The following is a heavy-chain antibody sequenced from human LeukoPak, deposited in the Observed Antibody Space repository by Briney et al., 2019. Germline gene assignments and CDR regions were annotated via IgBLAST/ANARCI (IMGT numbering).Heavy chain of an antibody. D-gene: IGHD2-2*01. Sequence: PSETLSLTCAVYGGSFSGYYWSWIRQPPGKGLEWIGEINNDGSTNYNPSLKSRVTISVDTSKNQFSLKLSPVTAADTAVYYCARGPTDCSSTSCPPYYYMDVWGKGTTVTVSS. CDR2: INNDGST. CDR1: GGSFSGYY. CDR3: ARGPTDCSSTSCPPYYYMDV. V-gene: IGHV4-34*01. J-gene: IGHJ6*03.